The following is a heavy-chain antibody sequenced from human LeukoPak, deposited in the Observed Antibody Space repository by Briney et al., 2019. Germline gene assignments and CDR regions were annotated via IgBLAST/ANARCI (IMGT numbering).Heavy chain of an antibody. CDR3: AKTLLGYGGSLWYGMDV. CDR1: GFTFSNYD. J-gene: IGHJ6*04. V-gene: IGHV3-30*18. CDR2: ITYDGSNK. D-gene: IGHD4-23*01. Sequence: GMSLRLSCAASGFTFSNYDMHWVRQAPGKGLEWVAVITYDGSNKYYADSVKGRFTISRDNSKNTLFLQMNSLRAEDTAVYYCAKTLLGYGGSLWYGMDVWGKGTTVTVSS.